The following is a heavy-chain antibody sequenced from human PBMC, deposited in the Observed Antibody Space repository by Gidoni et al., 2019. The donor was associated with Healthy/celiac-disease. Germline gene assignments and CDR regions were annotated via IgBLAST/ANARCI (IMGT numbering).Heavy chain of an antibody. CDR3: AKESGGGESIFETPFFDY. CDR1: GFNFSSYA. D-gene: IGHD3-16*01. J-gene: IGHJ4*02. V-gene: IGHV3-23*01. Sequence: EVQLLESGGGLVQPGGSLRLSCAASGFNFSSYAMSWVRQAPGKGLEWVSAISGSGGSTYYADSVKGRFTISRDNSKNTLYLQMNSLRAEDTAVYYCAKESGGGESIFETPFFDYWGQGTLVTVSS. CDR2: ISGSGGST.